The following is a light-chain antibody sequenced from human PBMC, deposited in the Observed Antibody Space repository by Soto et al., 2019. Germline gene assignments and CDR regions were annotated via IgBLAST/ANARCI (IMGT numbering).Light chain of an antibody. CDR2: EVS. V-gene: IGLV2-8*01. Sequence: QCALTQPPSASGSPGQSVTISCTGTRSDVGAYDYVSWYQQHPGKAPKLMIYEVSERPSGVPDRFSGSKSGNTASLTVSGLQAEDEADYYCSSYVGSNNFVFGTGTKLTVL. CDR3: SSYVGSNNFV. CDR1: RSDVGAYDY. J-gene: IGLJ1*01.